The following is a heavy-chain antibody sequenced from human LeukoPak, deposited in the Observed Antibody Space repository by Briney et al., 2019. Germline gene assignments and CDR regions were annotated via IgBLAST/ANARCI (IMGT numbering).Heavy chain of an antibody. Sequence: PGGSLRLSRAASGFTFSSYAMSWVRQAPGKGLEWVSYISSSAGTTYYADSVKGRFTISRDNVKNSLYLQMNSLRAEDTAVYFCARRGTDYCTPSSCHPNWFAPWGQGTQVTVSS. CDR3: ARRGTDYCTPSSCHPNWFAP. D-gene: IGHD4-11*01. V-gene: IGHV3-48*03. CDR2: ISSSAGTT. J-gene: IGHJ5*02. CDR1: GFTFSSYA.